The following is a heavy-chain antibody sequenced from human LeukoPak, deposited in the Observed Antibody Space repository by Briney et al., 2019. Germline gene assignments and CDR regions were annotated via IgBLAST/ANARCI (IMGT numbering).Heavy chain of an antibody. CDR2: IKQDGSEK. CDR1: GFTVSSNY. V-gene: IGHV3-7*01. CDR3: ARGSQFSFWSGYYGDLYYFDY. D-gene: IGHD3-3*01. J-gene: IGHJ4*02. Sequence: PGGSLRLSCAASGFTVSSNYMSWVRQAPGKGLEWVANIKQDGSEKYYVDSVKGRFTISRDNAKNSLYLQMNSLRAEDTAVYYCARGSQFSFWSGYYGDLYYFDYWGQGTLVTVSS.